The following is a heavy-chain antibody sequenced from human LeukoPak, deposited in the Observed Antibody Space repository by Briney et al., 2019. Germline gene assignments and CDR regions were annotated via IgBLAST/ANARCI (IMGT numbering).Heavy chain of an antibody. D-gene: IGHD3-10*01. CDR3: ARVYVTVVRGRWFDP. V-gene: IGHV4-34*01. Sequence: SETLSLTCAVYGGSLSGYSWTWIRQPPGKGLEWIGEIDHSGSTNYNASLTSRVIISAGTSQDQFSLKLTSVTVADTAVYYCARVYVTVVRGRWFDPWGQGTLVTVSS. J-gene: IGHJ5*02. CDR2: IDHSGST. CDR1: GGSLSGYS.